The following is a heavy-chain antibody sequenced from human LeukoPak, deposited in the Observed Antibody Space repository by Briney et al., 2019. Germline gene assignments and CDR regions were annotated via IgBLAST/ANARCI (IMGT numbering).Heavy chain of an antibody. CDR3: ARRGGYCSGGSCYTD. CDR2: IYYRGST. CDR1: GDSISSSSYY. V-gene: IGHV4-39*01. J-gene: IGHJ4*02. D-gene: IGHD2-15*01. Sequence: SETLSLTCTVSGDSISSSSYYWGWIRQPPGEGLDWIGSIYYRGSTYYNPSLKSRVTISVDTSKNQLSLKLSSVTAADTAMYYCARRGGYCSGGSCYTDWGQGTLVTVSS.